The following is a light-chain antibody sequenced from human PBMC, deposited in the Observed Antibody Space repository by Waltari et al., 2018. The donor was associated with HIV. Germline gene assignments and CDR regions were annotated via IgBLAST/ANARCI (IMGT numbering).Light chain of an antibody. Sequence: QAVLTQPPSLSAPPRQKVTISCSGSTSHIVHTYVSRYQRLPGTAPNLLIYDNSERPSGIPDRFSGSKSGTSATLGITGLQTGDEADYYCGTWDSSLSAVVFGTGPKVTVL. CDR2: DNS. V-gene: IGLV1-51*01. CDR1: TSHIVHTY. J-gene: IGLJ1*01. CDR3: GTWDSSLSAVV.